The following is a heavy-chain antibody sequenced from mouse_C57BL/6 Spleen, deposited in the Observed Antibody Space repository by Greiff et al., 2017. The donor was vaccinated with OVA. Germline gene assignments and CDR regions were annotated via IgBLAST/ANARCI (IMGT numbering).Heavy chain of an antibody. D-gene: IGHD4-1*01. Sequence: QVQLQQPGAELVRPGSSVKLSCKASGYTFTSYWMHWVKQRPIQGLEWIGNIDPSDSETHYNQKFKDKATLTVDKSSSTAYMQLSSLTSEDSAVDDCASGGSITGTGGYFDVWGTGTTVTVSS. CDR1: GYTFTSYW. V-gene: IGHV1-52*01. CDR2: IDPSDSET. J-gene: IGHJ1*03. CDR3: ASGGSITGTGGYFDV.